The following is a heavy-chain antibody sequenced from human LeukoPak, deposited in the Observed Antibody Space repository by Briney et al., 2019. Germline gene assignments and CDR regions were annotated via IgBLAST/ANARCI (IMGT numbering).Heavy chain of an antibody. Sequence: GGSLRLSCAASGFTFSSYGMHWVRQAPGKGLEWVAVISYDGSNKYYADSVKGRFTISRDNSKNTLYLQMNSLRAEDTAVYYCAKDATLCGGDCWGVVDYWGQGTLVTVSS. CDR3: AKDATLCGGDCWGVVDY. CDR2: ISYDGSNK. J-gene: IGHJ4*02. V-gene: IGHV3-30*18. CDR1: GFTFSSYG. D-gene: IGHD2-21*02.